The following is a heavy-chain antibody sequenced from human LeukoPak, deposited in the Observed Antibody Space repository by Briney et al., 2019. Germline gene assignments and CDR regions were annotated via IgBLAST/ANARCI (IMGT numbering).Heavy chain of an antibody. J-gene: IGHJ4*02. CDR3: ARSYYDYVWGSRYYLDY. D-gene: IGHD3-16*01. V-gene: IGHV4-61*01. CDR2: IYYSGST. Sequence: SETLSLTCTVSGGSVSSGSYYWSWIRQPPGKGLEWYGYIYYSGSTNYNPSLKSRVTISVDTSKNQFSLKLSSVTAADTAVYYCARSYYDYVWGSRYYLDYWGEGTLVTVSS. CDR1: GGSVSSGSYY.